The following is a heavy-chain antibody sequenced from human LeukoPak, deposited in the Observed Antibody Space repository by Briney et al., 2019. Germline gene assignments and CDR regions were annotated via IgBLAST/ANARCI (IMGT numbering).Heavy chain of an antibody. V-gene: IGHV4-59*11. J-gene: IGHJ5*02. D-gene: IGHD3-16*01. CDR1: GGSISSHY. CDR3: ARQSLVDYSDSRGPFRWFDI. CDR2: IDHTGST. Sequence: SETLSLSCNVSGGSISSHYWSWIRQPPGKGLEWIGYIDHTGSTDCSPSLKSRVTMSVETSKNQVSLKLSYVTAADTAVYFCARQSLVDYSDSRGPFRWFDIWGRGTLVTVS.